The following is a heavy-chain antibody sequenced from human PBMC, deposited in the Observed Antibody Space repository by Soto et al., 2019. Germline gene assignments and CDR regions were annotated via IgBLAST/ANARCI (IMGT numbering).Heavy chain of an antibody. CDR1: GGSISSSSYY. J-gene: IGHJ3*02. CDR2: IYYSGST. V-gene: IGHV4-39*01. CDR3: ARHLLGTTGTTYAFDI. D-gene: IGHD1-1*01. Sequence: QLQLQESGPGLVKPSETLSLTCTVSGGSISSSSYYWGWIRQPPGKGLEWIGSIYYSGSTYYNPSLKSRVTISVDTSKNQFSLKLSSVTAADTAVYYCARHLLGTTGTTYAFDIWGQGTMVTVSS.